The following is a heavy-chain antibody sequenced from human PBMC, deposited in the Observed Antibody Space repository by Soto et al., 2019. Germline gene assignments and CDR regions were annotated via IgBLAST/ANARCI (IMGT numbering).Heavy chain of an antibody. V-gene: IGHV3-21*01. D-gene: IGHD6-13*01. CDR1: GFTFSSYS. CDR3: ARDGGYSSSWYGNYFDY. Sequence: EVQLVESGGGLVKPGGSLRLSCAASGFTFSSYSMTWVRQAPGKGLEWVSSISSSSSYIYYADSVKGRFTISRDNAKNSLYLQMNSLRAEDTAVYYCARDGGYSSSWYGNYFDYWGQGTLVTVSS. J-gene: IGHJ4*02. CDR2: ISSSSSYI.